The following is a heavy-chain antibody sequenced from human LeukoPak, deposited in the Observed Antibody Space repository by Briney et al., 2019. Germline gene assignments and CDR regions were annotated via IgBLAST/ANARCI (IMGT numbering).Heavy chain of an antibody. J-gene: IGHJ6*02. V-gene: IGHV1-69*04. Sequence: ASVKVSCKASVCTFSSYAISWVRQAPGQGLEWMGRIIPILGIANYAQKFQGRVTITADKSTSTAYMELSSLRSEDTAVYYCAGNYYDSSGYYREDYYYYYGMDVWGQGTTVTVSS. CDR1: VCTFSSYA. CDR3: AGNYYDSSGYYREDYYYYYGMDV. D-gene: IGHD3-22*01. CDR2: IIPILGIA.